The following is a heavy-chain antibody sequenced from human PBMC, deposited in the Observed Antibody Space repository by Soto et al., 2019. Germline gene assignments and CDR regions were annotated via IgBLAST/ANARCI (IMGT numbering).Heavy chain of an antibody. D-gene: IGHD2-15*01. CDR1: GYTFTRYY. CDR3: ARRPQSGGIGIDY. Sequence: VASVKVSCKASGYTFTRYYINWVRQATGQGLEWMGWMNPNSGNTGYAQKFQGRVTMTRNTSISTAYMELSSLRSEDTAVYYCARRPQSGGIGIDYWGQGTLVTVSS. CDR2: MNPNSGNT. J-gene: IGHJ4*02. V-gene: IGHV1-8*01.